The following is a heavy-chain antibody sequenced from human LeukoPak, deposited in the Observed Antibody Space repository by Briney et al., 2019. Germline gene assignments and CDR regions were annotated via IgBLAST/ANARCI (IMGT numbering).Heavy chain of an antibody. D-gene: IGHD5-12*01. J-gene: IGHJ4*02. CDR2: ISSEGSMK. V-gene: IGHV3-30-3*01. CDR1: GFNFSTYA. CDR3: ARGNLYIVATIEDY. Sequence: GGSLRLSCAASGFNFSTYAMHWVRQAPGKGLEWVAVISSEGSMKDYADSVKGRFTVSRDNSKNTLYLQLSSLRDEDTSLYYRARGNLYIVATIEDYWGQGTLVTVSS.